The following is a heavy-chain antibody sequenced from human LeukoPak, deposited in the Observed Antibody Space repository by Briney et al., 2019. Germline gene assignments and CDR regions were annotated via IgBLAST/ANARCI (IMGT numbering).Heavy chain of an antibody. J-gene: IGHJ3*02. CDR3: ARDDTNNGYTSGAFDI. CDR1: GGSIRSSNW. D-gene: IGHD3-16*01. Sequence: SGTLSPACAVSGGSIRSSNWWSWVRQPAGKGLAWIGEIYHGGSTNYNASLQSRVTISVDKSKNQFYLRLSSVTAADTAVYYCARDDTNNGYTSGAFDIWGQGTMVTVSS. CDR2: IYHGGST. V-gene: IGHV4-4*02.